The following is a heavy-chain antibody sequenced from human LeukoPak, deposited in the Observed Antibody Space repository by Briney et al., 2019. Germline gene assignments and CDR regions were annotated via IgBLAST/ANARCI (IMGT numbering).Heavy chain of an antibody. V-gene: IGHV1-18*01. D-gene: IGHD1-7*01. CDR2: ISAYNGHT. CDR3: ARDETIHYMDV. Sequence: ASVKVSCKASGYTFTNYGISWVRQAPGQGLEWMGWISAYNGHTKYAQKVQGRVTMTTDTSTSTAYMELRSLRSDDTAVYYCARDETIHYMDVWGKGTTVTISS. J-gene: IGHJ6*03. CDR1: GYTFTNYG.